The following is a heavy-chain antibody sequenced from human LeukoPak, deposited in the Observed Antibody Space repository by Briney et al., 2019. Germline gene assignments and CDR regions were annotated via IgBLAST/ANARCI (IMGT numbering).Heavy chain of an antibody. Sequence: GGSLRLSCAASGFTFSSYWMTWVRQAPGKGLEWVANIKQDGSEKYYVDSVKGRFTISRDNAKNSLYLQMNSLRAEDTAVYYCARDLARIEGASGGSDYWGQGTLVTVSS. D-gene: IGHD1-26*01. CDR2: IKQDGSEK. J-gene: IGHJ4*02. CDR3: ARDLARIEGASGGSDY. CDR1: GFTFSSYW. V-gene: IGHV3-7*01.